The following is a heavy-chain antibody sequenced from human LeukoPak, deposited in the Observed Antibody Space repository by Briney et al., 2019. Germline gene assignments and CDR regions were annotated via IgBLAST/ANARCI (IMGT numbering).Heavy chain of an antibody. V-gene: IGHV3-30*04. CDR1: GFTFSSYA. J-gene: IGHJ3*02. CDR3: AREGSGSIVVVPAAMIEAFDI. Sequence: GGSLRLSCAASGFTFSSYAMHWVRQAPGKGLEWVAVISYDGSNKYYADSVKGRFTISRDNSKNTLYLQMNSLRAEDTAVYYCAREGSGSIVVVPAAMIEAFDIWGQGTMATVSS. CDR2: ISYDGSNK. D-gene: IGHD2-2*01.